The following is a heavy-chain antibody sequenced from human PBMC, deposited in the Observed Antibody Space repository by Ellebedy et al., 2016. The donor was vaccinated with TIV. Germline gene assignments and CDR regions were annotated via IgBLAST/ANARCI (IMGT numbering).Heavy chain of an antibody. J-gene: IGHJ3*02. CDR2: INPSGGST. CDR1: GYTFTSYY. D-gene: IGHD6-19*01. V-gene: IGHV1-46*01. CDR3: ARDPSSGSTEDAFDI. Sequence: ASVKVSCXASGYTFTSYYMHWVRQAPGQGLEWMGIINPSGGSTSYAQKFQGRVTMTRDTSTSTVYMELSSLRSEDTAVYYCARDPSSGSTEDAFDIWGQGTMVTVSS.